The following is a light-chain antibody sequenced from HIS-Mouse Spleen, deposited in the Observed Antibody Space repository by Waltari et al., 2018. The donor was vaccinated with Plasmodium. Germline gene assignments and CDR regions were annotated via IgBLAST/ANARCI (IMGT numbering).Light chain of an antibody. CDR2: GAS. CDR1: QSVRSN. J-gene: IGKJ3*01. CDR3: QQYNNWSFT. Sequence: EIVMTQSPATLSVSPGERATLSCSASQSVRSNLAWYQQKPGQAPMLLIYGASTRATGIPARFSGSGSATKFTRTSSCLQSEDFAVYYCQQYNNWSFTFGPGTKVDIK. V-gene: IGKV3-15*01.